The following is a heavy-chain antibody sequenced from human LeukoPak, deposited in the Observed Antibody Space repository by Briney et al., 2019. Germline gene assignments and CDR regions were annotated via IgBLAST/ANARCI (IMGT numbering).Heavy chain of an antibody. CDR1: GFTFNSYW. D-gene: IGHD3-10*01. Sequence: PGGSLRLSCAASGFTFNSYWMSWVRQAPGKGLEWVASIKRDGSDTHYVDSVKGRFTISRDNAKNSLFLQMNSLTAEDTALYYCARDAFASGGHDYWGQGNLVTVSS. V-gene: IGHV3-7*04. CDR2: IKRDGSDT. CDR3: ARDAFASGGHDY. J-gene: IGHJ4*02.